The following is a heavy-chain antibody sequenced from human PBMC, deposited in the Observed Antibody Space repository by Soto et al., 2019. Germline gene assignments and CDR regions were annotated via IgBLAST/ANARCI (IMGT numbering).Heavy chain of an antibody. J-gene: IGHJ6*02. D-gene: IGHD3-16*01. CDR1: GGTFSSYA. CDR2: IIPIFATA. Sequence: QVQLVQSGSEVKKPGSSVKVSCKASGGTFSSYAINWVRQAPGQGLEWMGGIIPIFATADYAQKFQGRVTITADESTSTAYTELSSLRSDDTAVYYCAQCLLGVNYYYGMDVWGQGTTVTVSS. V-gene: IGHV1-69*12. CDR3: AQCLLGVNYYYGMDV.